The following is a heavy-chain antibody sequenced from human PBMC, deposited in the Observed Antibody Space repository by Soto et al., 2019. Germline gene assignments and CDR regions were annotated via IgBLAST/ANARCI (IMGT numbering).Heavy chain of an antibody. V-gene: IGHV1-69*06. D-gene: IGHD2-21*02. CDR1: GGTFSSYA. CDR3: ARLSTVLTVRTPSDL. CDR2: IIPIFGTA. J-gene: IGHJ3*01. Sequence: ASVKVSCKASGGTFSSYAISWVRQAPGQGLEWMGGIIPIFGTANYAQKFQGRVTISADKSIDTAYLEWGGLKASDTAMYYCARLSTVLTVRTPSDLWGQGTMVTVSS.